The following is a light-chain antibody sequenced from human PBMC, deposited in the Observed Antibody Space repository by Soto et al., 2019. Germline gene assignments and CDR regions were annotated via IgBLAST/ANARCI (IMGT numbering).Light chain of an antibody. CDR3: QQYNNWPWT. CDR1: RW. CDR2: DVS. J-gene: IGKJ1*01. Sequence: DIQMTQSPSSLSSSVGDIVTITCGASRWVAWYQQKPGKAPKLLIYDVSTLESGVPSRFSGSGSGTDFTLTISSLQSEDFAVYYCQQYNNWPWTFGQGTKVDIK. V-gene: IGKV1-5*01.